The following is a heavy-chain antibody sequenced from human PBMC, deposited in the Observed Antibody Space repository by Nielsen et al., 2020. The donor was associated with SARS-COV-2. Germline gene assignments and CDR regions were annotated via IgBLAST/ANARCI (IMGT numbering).Heavy chain of an antibody. D-gene: IGHD4-23*01. CDR2: FDPEDGET. CDR1: GYTLTELS. CDR3: ATIPKNTVVTPIGYYYYYGMDV. Sequence: ASVKVSCKVSGYTLTELSMHWVRQAPGKGLEWMGGFDPEDGETIYAQKFQGRVTMTEDTSTDTAYMELSSLRSEDTAVYYCATIPKNTVVTPIGYYYYYGMDVWGQGTTVTVSS. J-gene: IGHJ6*02. V-gene: IGHV1-24*01.